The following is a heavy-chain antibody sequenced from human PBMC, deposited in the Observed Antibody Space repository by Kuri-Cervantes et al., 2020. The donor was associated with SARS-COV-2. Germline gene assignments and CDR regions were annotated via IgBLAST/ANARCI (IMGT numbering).Heavy chain of an antibody. CDR2: ISYDGSNK. CDR3: ARGLRGSGSYSPAHYGMDV. J-gene: IGHJ6*02. Sequence: GGALRLCCAASGFTFSSYAMHWVRQAPGKGLEWVAVISYDGSNKYYADSVKGRFTISRDNSKNTLYLQMNSLRAEDTAVYYCARGLRGSGSYSPAHYGMDVWGQGTTVTVSS. D-gene: IGHD3-10*01. CDR1: GFTFSSYA. V-gene: IGHV3-30-3*01.